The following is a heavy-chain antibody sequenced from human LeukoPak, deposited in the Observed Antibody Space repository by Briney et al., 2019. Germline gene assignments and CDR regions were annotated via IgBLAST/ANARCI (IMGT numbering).Heavy chain of an antibody. V-gene: IGHV4-59*12. D-gene: IGHD3-10*01. Sequence: PSETLSLTCTVSGGSISSYYWTWIRQPPGKGLEWIGYIYFSGSTNYNPSLKNRVTFSVDTSKNQFSLKLSSVTAADTAVYYCARAMVRGVINAFDYWGQGTLVTVSS. CDR2: IYFSGST. J-gene: IGHJ4*02. CDR1: GGSISSYY. CDR3: ARAMVRGVINAFDY.